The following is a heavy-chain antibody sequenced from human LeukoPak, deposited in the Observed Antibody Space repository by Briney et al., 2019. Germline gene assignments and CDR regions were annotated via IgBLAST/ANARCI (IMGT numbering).Heavy chain of an antibody. CDR1: GGSISSYY. J-gene: IGHJ3*02. CDR3: ARDRYCSSTSCYIGRAFDI. CDR2: IYTSGST. Sequence: PSETLSLTCTVSGGSISSYYWSWIRQPAGKGLEWIGRIYTSGSTNYNPSLKSRVTMSVDPSKNQFSLKLSSVTAADTAVYYCARDRYCSSTSCYIGRAFDIWGQGTMVTVSS. V-gene: IGHV4-4*07. D-gene: IGHD2-2*02.